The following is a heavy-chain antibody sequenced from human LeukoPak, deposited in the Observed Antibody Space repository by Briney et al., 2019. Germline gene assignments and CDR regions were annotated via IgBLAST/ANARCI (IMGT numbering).Heavy chain of an antibody. V-gene: IGHV3-53*01. Sequence: QSGGSLRLSCAASGFSVSSNYVSWVRQAPGKGLEWVSVIYSGGTTYYADSIKGRFTISRDNSKNTLYLQMNSLRAEDTAVYYCARYSLGVDAFDIWGQGTMVTVSS. CDR2: IYSGGTT. J-gene: IGHJ3*02. CDR1: GFSVSSNY. CDR3: ARYSLGVDAFDI. D-gene: IGHD2-15*01.